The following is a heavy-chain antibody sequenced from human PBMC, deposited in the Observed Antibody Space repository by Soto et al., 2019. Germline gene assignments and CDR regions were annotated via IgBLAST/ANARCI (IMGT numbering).Heavy chain of an antibody. V-gene: IGHV1-69*04. Sequence: ASVKVSCKASGGTFSSYAISWVRQAPGQGLEWMGRFIPMLGIANYAQTFQGRVTITADKSTSTAYLQMNSLESEDTAVYYCSRDDSDWFFNWGRGTLVTVSS. CDR3: SRDDSDWFFN. D-gene: IGHD3-9*01. CDR1: GGTFSSYA. CDR2: FIPMLGIA. J-gene: IGHJ4*02.